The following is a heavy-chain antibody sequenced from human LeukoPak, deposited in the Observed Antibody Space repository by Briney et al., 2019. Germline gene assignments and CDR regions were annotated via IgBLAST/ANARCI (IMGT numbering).Heavy chain of an antibody. CDR1: GYTFTGYY. CDR3: ARVLPAAQSFPRNYYYYYMDV. D-gene: IGHD6-6*01. CDR2: INPNSGGT. J-gene: IGHJ6*03. V-gene: IGHV1-2*02. Sequence: ASVKVSCKASGYTFTGYYMHWVRQAPGQGLEWMGWINPNSGGTNYAQKFQGRVTMTRDTSISTAYMELSRLRSDDTAVYYCARVLPAAQSFPRNYYYYYMDVWGKGTTVTVSS.